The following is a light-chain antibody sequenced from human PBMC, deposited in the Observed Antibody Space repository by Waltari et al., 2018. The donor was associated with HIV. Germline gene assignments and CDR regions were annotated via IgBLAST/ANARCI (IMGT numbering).Light chain of an antibody. J-gene: IGLJ2*01. CDR1: STDVVAYNY. V-gene: IGLV2-8*01. CDR2: EVT. CDR3: SSYAGSTVI. Sequence: QSALTQPPSAYGSPGQSVTISCTGTSTDVVAYNYVSWYQQHSGEAPKLIIYEVTTRPSGVPDRFSCSKSGNTADLTFSGRQAEDEADFYCSSYAGSTVIFGGGTKLTGL.